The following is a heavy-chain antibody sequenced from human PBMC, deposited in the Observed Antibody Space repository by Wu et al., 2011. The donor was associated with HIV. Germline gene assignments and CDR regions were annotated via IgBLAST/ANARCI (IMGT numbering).Heavy chain of an antibody. J-gene: IGHJ4*02. CDR2: MNPNSGNT. Sequence: QVQLVQSGAEVKKPGASVKVSCKASGYTFTSYDINWVRQATGQGLEWMGWMNPNSGNTGYAHKFKGRVTITRDISISTAYMELSSLRSEDTAVYYCAMGPQPTSSWYLNAFDYWAREPWSPSPQ. CDR1: GYTFTSYD. CDR3: AMGPQPTSSWYLNAFDY. D-gene: IGHD6-13*01. V-gene: IGHV1-8*01.